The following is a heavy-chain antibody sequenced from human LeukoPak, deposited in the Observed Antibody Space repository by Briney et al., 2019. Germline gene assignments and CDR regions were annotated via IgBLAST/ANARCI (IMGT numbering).Heavy chain of an antibody. J-gene: IGHJ4*02. CDR3: AKGSYYDSSGSFYFDY. Sequence: GGSLRLSCAASGFTFSGYAMSWVRQAPGKGLEWVSGISGSGDNTYYADSVKGQFTISRDNSKNTLYVQVNSLGTEDTAAYYCAKGSYYDSSGSFYFDYWGQGALVTVSS. D-gene: IGHD3-22*01. V-gene: IGHV3-23*01. CDR1: GFTFSGYA. CDR2: ISGSGDNT.